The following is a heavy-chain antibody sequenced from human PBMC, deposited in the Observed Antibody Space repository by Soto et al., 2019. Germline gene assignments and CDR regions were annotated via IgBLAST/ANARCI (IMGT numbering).Heavy chain of an antibody. D-gene: IGHD2-8*01. CDR2: ITTSGGNT. J-gene: IGHJ6*03. V-gene: IGHV3-23*01. CDR3: AGRYCTNGVCYTNYYYYIDV. Sequence: PGGSLRLSCAASGFTFSTYAMSWVRQAPGKGLEWVSTITTSGGNTYYADNVQGRFTISRDNSKNTLYQQMNSLRAEDTAVYYCAGRYCTNGVCYTNYYYYIDVWGKGTTVTVSS. CDR1: GFTFSTYA.